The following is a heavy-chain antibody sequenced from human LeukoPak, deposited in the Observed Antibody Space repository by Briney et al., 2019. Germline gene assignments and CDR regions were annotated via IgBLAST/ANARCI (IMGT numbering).Heavy chain of an antibody. Sequence: QTGRSLRLSCAASGFTFSSYAMHWVRQAPGKGLEWVAVISYDGSDKYYADSVKGRFTISRDNSKNTLYLQMNSLRAEDTAVYYCAKWSIGRYFDWLLFHYYYYMDVWGKGTTVTVSS. CDR1: GFTFSSYA. CDR3: AKWSIGRYFDWLLFHYYYYMDV. D-gene: IGHD3-9*01. J-gene: IGHJ6*03. CDR2: ISYDGSDK. V-gene: IGHV3-30*04.